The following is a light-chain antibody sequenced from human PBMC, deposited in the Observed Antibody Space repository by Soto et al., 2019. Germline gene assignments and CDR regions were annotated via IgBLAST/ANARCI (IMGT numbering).Light chain of an antibody. Sequence: DIQMTQSPSSLSASVLDRVTITCRASQSISSYLNWYQQKPGKASQLLSYAASSLKSSGPSRFSGGGSGTAFTRTTSTLPTEDFATYYCQQSYSTPYTFGQGTKLEIK. CDR1: QSISSY. J-gene: IGKJ2*01. CDR3: QQSYSTPYT. V-gene: IGKV1-39*01. CDR2: AAS.